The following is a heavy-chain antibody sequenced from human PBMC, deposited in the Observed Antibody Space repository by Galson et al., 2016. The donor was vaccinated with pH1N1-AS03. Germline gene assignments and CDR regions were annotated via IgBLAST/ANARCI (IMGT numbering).Heavy chain of an antibody. D-gene: IGHD3-22*01. Sequence: SLRLSCAASGFTFSTYWMSWVRQAPGKGLEWVASMNQGGSERYYVDSVKGRFTISRDSVKDSLYLQMASLRVEDTALYYCVRAEPYYYDRRKYFAFLLWGQGTTVIVSS. CDR1: GFTFSTYW. CDR2: MNQGGSER. J-gene: IGHJ3*01. CDR3: VRAEPYYYDRRKYFAFLL. V-gene: IGHV3-7*01.